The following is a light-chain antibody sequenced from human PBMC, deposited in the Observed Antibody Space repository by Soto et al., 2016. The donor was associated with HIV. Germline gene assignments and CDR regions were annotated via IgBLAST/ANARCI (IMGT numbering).Light chain of an antibody. V-gene: IGLV3-21*03. J-gene: IGLJ2*01. CDR1: NIGSKT. CDR3: QVWDGGSDVV. Sequence: SFVLTQPPSVSVAPGKTARFTCGGDNIGSKTVHWYQQKSGQAPVLVVHDDGDRPSGIPERFSGSNSGNTATLTISRVEAGDEADYYCQVWDGGSDVVFGGGTKLTVL. CDR2: DDG.